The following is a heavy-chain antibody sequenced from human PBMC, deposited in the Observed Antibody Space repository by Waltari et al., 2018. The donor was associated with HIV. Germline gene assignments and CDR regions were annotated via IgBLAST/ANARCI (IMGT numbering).Heavy chain of an antibody. J-gene: IGHJ4*02. D-gene: IGHD4-17*01. V-gene: IGHV4-39*07. CDR2: IYYTGNT. Sequence: QLRLPVSGTRLVKPSETLSLTCSVSGGSISSNVYHWGSIRQSPGKGREWIGSIYYTGNTYYRPSLKRRVTISIDTSKNQFSLRLTSVTAADTAIYYCVAQDYSDSVDWWGQGTLVTVFS. CDR1: GGSISSNVYH. CDR3: VAQDYSDSVDW.